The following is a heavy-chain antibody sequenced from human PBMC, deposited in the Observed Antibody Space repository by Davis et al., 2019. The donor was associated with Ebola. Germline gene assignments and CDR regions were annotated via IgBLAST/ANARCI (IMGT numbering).Heavy chain of an antibody. CDR1: GFTSSDYH. V-gene: IGHV3-11*01. J-gene: IGHJ4*02. CDR2: ICVSGSIK. Sequence: PGGSLRLSCEASGFTSSDYHMSWIRQAPGKGLEWVSQICVSGSIKNYAVPVKGRFTISRDNVKNSLYLQMDSLRAEDAAVYYCARGTRGYGVPLGRWGQGTLVTVSS. D-gene: IGHD5-12*01. CDR3: ARGTRGYGVPLGR.